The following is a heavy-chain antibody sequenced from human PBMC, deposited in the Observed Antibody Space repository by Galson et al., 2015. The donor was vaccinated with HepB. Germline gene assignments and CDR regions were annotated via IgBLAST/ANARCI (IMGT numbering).Heavy chain of an antibody. Sequence: SLRLSCAASGFSFTRYAMTWVRQAPGKGLEWVSSITSSGGNSYYTDSVKGRFTVSRVNSKNTLLLQLSSLRAEDTAMYFCAKDGIMVANNPYHFHYWGQGTLVTVSS. J-gene: IGHJ4*02. CDR3: AKDGIMVANNPYHFHY. CDR2: ITSSGGNS. D-gene: IGHD2-15*01. V-gene: IGHV3-23*01. CDR1: GFSFTRYA.